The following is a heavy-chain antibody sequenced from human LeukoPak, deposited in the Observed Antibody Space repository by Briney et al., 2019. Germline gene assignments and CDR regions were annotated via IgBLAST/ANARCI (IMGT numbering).Heavy chain of an antibody. V-gene: IGHV3-33*06. D-gene: IGHD4-11*01. J-gene: IGHJ4*02. CDR2: IWSDASNT. CDR1: GFTFSPYG. Sequence: PGRSLRLSCETSGFTFSPYGMHWVRQAPGAGLEWVAVIWSDASNTYYADSVKGQFTISRDNSRNTLYLQMSSLRAEDTAVYYCAKDAERGFDYSNSLNYWGQGTLVTVSS. CDR3: AKDAERGFDYSNSLNY.